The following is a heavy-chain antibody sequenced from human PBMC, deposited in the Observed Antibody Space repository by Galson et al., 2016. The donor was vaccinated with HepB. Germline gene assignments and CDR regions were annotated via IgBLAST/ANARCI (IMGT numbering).Heavy chain of an antibody. CDR1: GFTFSSNS. J-gene: IGHJ4*02. V-gene: IGHV3-23*01. CDR2: IDGNDDST. Sequence: SLRLSCAASGFTFSSNSMNWVRQAPGMGLEWVSSIDGNDDSTYYADSVKGRFTISKDKSENTLFLQMNGLRGEDTAVYYCAKGGDSDNWGQGTLVTVSS. CDR3: AKGGDSDN. D-gene: IGHD7-27*01.